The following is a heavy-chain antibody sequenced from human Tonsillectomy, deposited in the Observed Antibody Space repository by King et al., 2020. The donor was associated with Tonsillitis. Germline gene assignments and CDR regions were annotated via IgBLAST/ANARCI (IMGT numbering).Heavy chain of an antibody. J-gene: IGHJ1*01. CDR2: INSDGSRT. V-gene: IGHV3-74*01. CDR1: W. Sequence: WKHWVRHAPVKGLVWVSRINSDGSRTSYADSVKGRFTISRDNARNTVHLQMNSLRGEDTAVYYCACSGATAWGLGTLVTVSS. CDR3: ACSGATA. D-gene: IGHD3-10*02.